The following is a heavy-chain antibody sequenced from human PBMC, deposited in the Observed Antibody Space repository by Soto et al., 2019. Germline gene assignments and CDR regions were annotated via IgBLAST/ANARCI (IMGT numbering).Heavy chain of an antibody. CDR2: IYYSGST. CDR3: ARRYGSAFDI. D-gene: IGHD3-10*01. V-gene: IGHV4-59*01. CDR1: GGSISSYY. Sequence: SSETLSLTCTVSGGSISSYYWSWIRQPPGKGLEWIGYIYYSGSTNYNPSLKSRVTISVDTSKNQFCLKLSSVTAADTAVYYCARRYGSAFDIWGQGTMVTVSS. J-gene: IGHJ3*02.